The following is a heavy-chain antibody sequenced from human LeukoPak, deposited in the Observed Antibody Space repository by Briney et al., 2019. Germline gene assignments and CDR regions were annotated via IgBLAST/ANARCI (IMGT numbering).Heavy chain of an antibody. D-gene: IGHD6-13*01. J-gene: IGHJ6*02. V-gene: IGHV1-69*04. CDR3: VQQLDREEGYYYGMDA. CDR1: GGTFSSYA. Sequence: GASVKVSCKASGGTFSSYAISWVRQAPGQGLEWMGRIIPILGIANYAQKFQGRVTITADKSTSTAYMELSSLRSEDTAVYYCVQQLDREEGYYYGMDAWGQGTTVTVSS. CDR2: IIPILGIA.